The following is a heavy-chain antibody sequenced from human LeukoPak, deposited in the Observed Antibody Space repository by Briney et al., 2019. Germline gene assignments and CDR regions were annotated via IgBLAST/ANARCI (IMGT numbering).Heavy chain of an antibody. D-gene: IGHD3-16*01. Sequence: SLRLSCAASGFTFDDYAMHWVRPAPGKGLEWVSGISWNSGSIGYADSVKGRFTISRDNAKNSLYLQMSNLRAEDTAVYFCARGGGLDVWGQGATVTVSS. V-gene: IGHV3-9*01. CDR2: ISWNSGSI. CDR3: ARGGGLDV. CDR1: GFTFDDYA. J-gene: IGHJ6*02.